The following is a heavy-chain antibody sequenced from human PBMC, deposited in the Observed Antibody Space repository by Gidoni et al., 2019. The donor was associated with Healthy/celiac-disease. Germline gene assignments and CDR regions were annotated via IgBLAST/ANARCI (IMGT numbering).Heavy chain of an antibody. V-gene: IGHV1-69*01. D-gene: IGHD5-18*01. Sequence: VQLVQSGAEVTKPGSSVTVSCKASGGTFSSYAISWVRQAPGQGLEWMGGGIPIFGTAIYAQKFQGRVTITADEATRTAYMELSSLRSEDTAVYYCADAQRGYSHGGWFDPWGQGYSHGGWFDPWGQGTLVTVSS. CDR2: GIPIFGTA. J-gene: IGHJ5*02. CDR3: ADAQRGYSHGGWFDPWGQGYSHGGWFDP. CDR1: GGTFSSYA.